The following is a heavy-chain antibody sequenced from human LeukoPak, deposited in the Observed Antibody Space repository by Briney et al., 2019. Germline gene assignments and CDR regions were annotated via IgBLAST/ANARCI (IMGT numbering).Heavy chain of an antibody. Sequence: GGSLRLSCAASGFTFSSYVMHWVRQAPGKGLEWVAVISYDGSHKYYADSVKGRFTISRDNSKNTLYLQMNSLRAEDTAVYYCARDLKRFAYYAFDIWGQGTMVTVSS. CDR1: GFTFSSYV. CDR3: ARDLKRFAYYAFDI. D-gene: IGHD2-21*01. CDR2: ISYDGSHK. J-gene: IGHJ3*02. V-gene: IGHV3-30*04.